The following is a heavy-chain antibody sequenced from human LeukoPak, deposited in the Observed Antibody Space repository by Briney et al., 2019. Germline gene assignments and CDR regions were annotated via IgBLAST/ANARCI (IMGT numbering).Heavy chain of an antibody. J-gene: IGHJ3*02. CDR3: AREVAAADLDAFDI. D-gene: IGHD6-13*01. V-gene: IGHV7-4-1*02. Sequence: ASVKVSCKASGYTFTSYAMNWVRQAPGQGLEWMGWINTNTGNPTYAQGFTGRFVFSLDTSVSTAYLQISSLKAEDTAVYYCAREVAAADLDAFDIWGQGTMVTVSS. CDR1: GYTFTSYA. CDR2: INTNTGNP.